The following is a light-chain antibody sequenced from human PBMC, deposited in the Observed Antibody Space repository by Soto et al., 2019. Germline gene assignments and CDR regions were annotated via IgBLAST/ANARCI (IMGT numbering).Light chain of an antibody. CDR1: QSVSSN. J-gene: IGKJ1*01. Sequence: EIVMTQSPATLSVSPGERATLSCRASQSVSSNFAWYQQKPGQAPRLLIYGASTRATGIPARFSGSGSGTEFTLTISSLQSEDFAVYYCQQYNNRRTFGQGTKVEIK. V-gene: IGKV3-15*01. CDR2: GAS. CDR3: QQYNNRRT.